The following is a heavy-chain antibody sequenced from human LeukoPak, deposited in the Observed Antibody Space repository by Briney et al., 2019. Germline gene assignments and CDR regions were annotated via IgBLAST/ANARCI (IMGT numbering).Heavy chain of an antibody. V-gene: IGHV1-46*03. Sequence: ASVKVSCKASGYTFTSYYIHWVRQAPGQGLEWMGIINPSGGSTTYAQKFQGRVTMTRDRSTRTVYMELSSLRSEDTAVYYCGRGGESDYLDPWGQGTLVTVSS. D-gene: IGHD4/OR15-4a*01. CDR2: INPSGGST. CDR1: GYTFTSYY. J-gene: IGHJ5*02. CDR3: GRGGESDYLDP.